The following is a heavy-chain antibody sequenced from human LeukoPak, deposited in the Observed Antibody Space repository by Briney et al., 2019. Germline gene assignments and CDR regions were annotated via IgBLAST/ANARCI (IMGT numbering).Heavy chain of an antibody. CDR1: GYTFTGYY. CDR2: INPNSGGT. D-gene: IGHD3-22*01. J-gene: IGHJ4*02. V-gene: IGHV1-2*02. Sequence: ASVKVSCKASGYTFTGYYMHWVRQAPGQGLEWMGWINPNSGGTNYAQKFQGRVTMTRDTSISTAYMELSRLRSDDTAVYYCARDPYYYDSSGYYYPYYFDYWGQGTLVTVSP. CDR3: ARDPYYYDSSGYYYPYYFDY.